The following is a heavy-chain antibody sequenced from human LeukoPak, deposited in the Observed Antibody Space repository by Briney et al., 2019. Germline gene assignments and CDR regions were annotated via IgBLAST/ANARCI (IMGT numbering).Heavy chain of an antibody. CDR1: GGTFSSYA. CDR2: IIPIFGTA. V-gene: IGHV1-69*13. CDR3: ARDRYYDSSGHNAFDI. D-gene: IGHD3-22*01. Sequence: GASVKVSCKASGGTFSSYAISWVRQAPGQGLEWMGGIIPIFGTANYAQKFQGRVTITADESTSTAYMELSSLRSEDMAVYYCARDRYYDSSGHNAFDIWGQGTMVTVSS. J-gene: IGHJ3*02.